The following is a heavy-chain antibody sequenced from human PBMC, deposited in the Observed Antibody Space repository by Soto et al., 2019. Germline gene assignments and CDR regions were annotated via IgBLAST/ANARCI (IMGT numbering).Heavy chain of an antibody. V-gene: IGHV1-69*08. D-gene: IGHD2-2*01. Sequence: QVQLVQSGAEVKKPGSSVKVSCKASEGPFSRYSITWVRQAPGHGLEWIGRIIPIFGIASYAQKFQGRVTITADESTSTAYMELSSLRSDDTAVYYCAREDRDRETGLVPAAIDGMDVWGQGTTVTVSS. CDR1: EGPFSRYS. CDR3: AREDRDRETGLVPAAIDGMDV. CDR2: IIPIFGIA. J-gene: IGHJ6*02.